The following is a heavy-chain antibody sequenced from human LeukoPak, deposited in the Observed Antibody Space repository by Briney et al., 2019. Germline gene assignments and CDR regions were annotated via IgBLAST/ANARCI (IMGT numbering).Heavy chain of an antibody. CDR1: GFTFSGSA. J-gene: IGHJ4*02. D-gene: IGHD3-22*01. V-gene: IGHV3-73*01. Sequence: GGSLRLSCAASGFTFSGSAMHWVRQASGKGLEWVGRIRSKANSYATAYAASVKGRFTISRDDSKNTAYLQMNSLKTEDTAVYYCTRYHYYDSSGYPTLIDYWGQGTLVTVSS. CDR3: TRYHYYDSSGYPTLIDY. CDR2: IRSKANSYAT.